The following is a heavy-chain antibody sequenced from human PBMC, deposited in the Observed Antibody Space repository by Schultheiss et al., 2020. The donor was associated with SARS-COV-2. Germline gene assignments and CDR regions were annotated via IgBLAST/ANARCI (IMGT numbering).Heavy chain of an antibody. D-gene: IGHD1-14*01. J-gene: IGHJ4*02. CDR3: VRDSAYNPEL. CDR1: GFSLSTYW. CDR2: INSDGRIT. Sequence: GESLKISCVASGFSLSTYWMHWVRQAPGKGLVWVSRINSDGRITDSAESVKGRFTMSRDNAKNTLYVQMNSLRAEDTAVYYCVRDSAYNPELWGQGTLVTVSS. V-gene: IGHV3-74*01.